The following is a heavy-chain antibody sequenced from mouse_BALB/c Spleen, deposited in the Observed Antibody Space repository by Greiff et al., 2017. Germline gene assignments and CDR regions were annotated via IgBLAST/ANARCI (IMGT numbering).Heavy chain of an antibody. D-gene: IGHD4-1*01. Sequence: EVKLVESGGGLVQPGGSLRLSCATSGFTFTDYYMSWVRQPPGKALEWLGFIRNKANGYTTEYSASVKGRFTISRDNSQSILYLQMNTLRAEDSATYYCARDIRLGGWYFDVWGAGTTVTVSS. J-gene: IGHJ1*01. CDR2: IRNKANGYTT. CDR3: ARDIRLGGWYFDV. V-gene: IGHV7-3*02. CDR1: GFTFTDYY.